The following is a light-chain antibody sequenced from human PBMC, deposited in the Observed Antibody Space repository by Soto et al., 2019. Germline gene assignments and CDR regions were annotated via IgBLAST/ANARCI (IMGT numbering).Light chain of an antibody. Sequence: SALTQPASVSGSPGQSATISCTGPRSDIGDSNFISWYQHSPGKAPRLLIYEVNNRPSGVSRRFSGSKAGNTASLTISGLLEDDEADYFCASFRSGTILVFGSGTKVTV. CDR1: RSDIGDSNF. CDR3: ASFRSGTILV. CDR2: EVN. J-gene: IGLJ1*01. V-gene: IGLV2-14*01.